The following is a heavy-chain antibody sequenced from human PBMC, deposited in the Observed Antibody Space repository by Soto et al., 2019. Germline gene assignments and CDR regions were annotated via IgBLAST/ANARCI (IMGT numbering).Heavy chain of an antibody. CDR3: ARDVNWNYFYYYGMDV. D-gene: IGHD1-1*01. CDR1: GFTFSSYG. V-gene: IGHV3-33*01. Sequence: QVQLVESGGGVVQPGRSLRLSCAASGFTFSSYGMHWVRQAPGKGLEWVAVIWYDGSNKYYGDSVKGRFTISRDNSKNTVYLQMNSLRAEDTAVYYCARDVNWNYFYYYGMDVLGQWTTVTVSS. J-gene: IGHJ6*02. CDR2: IWYDGSNK.